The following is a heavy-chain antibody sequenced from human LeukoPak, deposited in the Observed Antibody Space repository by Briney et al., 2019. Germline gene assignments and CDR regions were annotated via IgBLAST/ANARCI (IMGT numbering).Heavy chain of an antibody. CDR3: ARFRVTFGGVMRYYFDC. CDR1: GGSFSGYY. Sequence: SETLSLTCAVYGGSFSGYYWSWIRQPPGKGLEWIGEINHSGSTNYNPSLKSRVTISVDTSKNQFSLKLSSVTAADTAVYYCARFRVTFGGVMRYYFDCWGQGTLVTVSS. J-gene: IGHJ4*02. V-gene: IGHV4-34*01. CDR2: INHSGST. D-gene: IGHD3-16*01.